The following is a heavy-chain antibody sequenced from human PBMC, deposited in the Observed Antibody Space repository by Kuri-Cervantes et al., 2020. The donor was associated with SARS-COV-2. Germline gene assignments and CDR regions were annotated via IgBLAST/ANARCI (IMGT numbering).Heavy chain of an antibody. Sequence: GESLKISCAASGFTFSSYGVHWVRQAPGKGLERVAVISYDGSNKYYADSVKGRFTISRDNSKNTLYLQMNSLRAEDTAVYYCAKDIVLMVYAIKVMGYYYYGMDVWGQGTTVTVSS. CDR1: GFTFSSYG. J-gene: IGHJ6*02. V-gene: IGHV3-30*18. CDR2: ISYDGSNK. CDR3: AKDIVLMVYAIKVMGYYYYGMDV. D-gene: IGHD2-8*01.